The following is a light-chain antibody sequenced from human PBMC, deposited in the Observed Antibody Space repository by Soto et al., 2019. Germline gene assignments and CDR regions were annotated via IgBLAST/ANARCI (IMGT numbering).Light chain of an antibody. CDR3: QQYDNLPIT. J-gene: IGKJ5*01. CDR2: GAA. CDR1: QSISSW. V-gene: IGKV1-33*01. Sequence: IPMTQSPSTLSASVGDRVTITCRASQSISSWLAWYQQKPGKAPKLLIHGAANLETGVSSRFSGSGSGTDFTFTISSLQPEDFATYYCQQYDNLPITFGQGTRLEN.